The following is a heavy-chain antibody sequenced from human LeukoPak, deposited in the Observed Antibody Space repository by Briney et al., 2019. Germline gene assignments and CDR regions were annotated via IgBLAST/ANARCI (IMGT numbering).Heavy chain of an antibody. V-gene: IGHV4-4*02. CDR1: GGSISSSNW. Sequence: PSGTLSLTCAVSGGSISSSNWWSWVRQPPGKGLEWIGFISYSGNTNYNPSLKSRVTISLDTSKNQFSLKLISVTAADTAVYYCARGVGSGYTDYWGQGALVTVSS. D-gene: IGHD3-22*01. J-gene: IGHJ4*02. CDR3: ARGVGSGYTDY. CDR2: ISYSGNT.